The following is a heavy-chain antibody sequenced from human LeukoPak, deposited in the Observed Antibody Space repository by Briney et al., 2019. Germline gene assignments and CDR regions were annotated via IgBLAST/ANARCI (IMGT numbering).Heavy chain of an antibody. D-gene: IGHD5-18*01. Sequence: GGSLRLSCAASGFTFSIYWMQWVRHPPGKGLVWVSRINSDGSSTSYADSVKGRFTISRDNAKNTLYLQMNSLRVEDTALYYCARDAPGNTALDYWGQGSLVTVSS. J-gene: IGHJ4*02. CDR1: GFTFSIYW. CDR2: INSDGSST. CDR3: ARDAPGNTALDY. V-gene: IGHV3-74*01.